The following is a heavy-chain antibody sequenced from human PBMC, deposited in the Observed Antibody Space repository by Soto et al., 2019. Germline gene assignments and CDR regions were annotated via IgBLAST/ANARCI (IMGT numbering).Heavy chain of an antibody. Sequence: GGSLRLSCAASGFTFSSYAMSWVRQAPGKGLEWVSAISGSGGSTYYADSVKGRFTISRDSSKNTLYLQMNSLRAEDTAVYYCAKGRGTRDYDFWSGYYTSDAFEIWGQGTMVTVSS. D-gene: IGHD3-3*01. V-gene: IGHV3-23*01. CDR3: AKGRGTRDYDFWSGYYTSDAFEI. CDR2: ISGSGGST. J-gene: IGHJ3*02. CDR1: GFTFSSYA.